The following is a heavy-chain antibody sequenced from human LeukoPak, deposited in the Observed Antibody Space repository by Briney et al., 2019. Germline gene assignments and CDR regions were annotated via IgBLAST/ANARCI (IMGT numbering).Heavy chain of an antibody. V-gene: IGHV6-1*01. CDR3: AKGYSMSY. CDR1: GDSVSNTTTA. Sequence: SQTLSLTCAISGDSVSNTTTAWNWVRQSPSRGLEWLGRTYYRSKWYHEYAISVRSRIVINSDTSKNQFSLHLNSVTPDDTAVYYCAKGYSMSYWGQGTLVTVSS. D-gene: IGHD5-12*01. CDR2: TYYRSKWYH. J-gene: IGHJ4*02.